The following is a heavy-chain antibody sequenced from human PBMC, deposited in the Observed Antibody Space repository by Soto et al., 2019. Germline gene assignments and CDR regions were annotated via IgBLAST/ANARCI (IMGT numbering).Heavy chain of an antibody. CDR1: GGSISSDNW. CDR3: ARRGSAIVYGLDV. V-gene: IGHV4-4*02. CDR2: IHHRGNT. D-gene: IGHD3-10*01. Sequence: QVQLQESGPGLVKPSGTLSLTCAVSGGSISSDNWWTWVRQFPGEGLEWIGGIHHRGNTSYNPSLKSRDTISVDKYRNQFSLKVSPVTAADTDVYFCARRGSAIVYGLDVWGQGTTVTVSS. J-gene: IGHJ6*02.